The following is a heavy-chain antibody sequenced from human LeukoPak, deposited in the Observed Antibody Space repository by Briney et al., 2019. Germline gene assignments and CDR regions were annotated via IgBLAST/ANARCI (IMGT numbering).Heavy chain of an antibody. V-gene: IGHV1-69*13. D-gene: IGHD1-26*01. Sequence: SVKVSCKASGYPFSAHFLNWVRQAPGQGLEWMGGIIPIFGTANYAQKFQGRVTITADESTSTAYMELSSLRSEDTAVYYCARGRDSWSFTLHDYWGQGTLVTVSS. CDR1: GYPFSAHF. CDR3: ARGRDSWSFTLHDY. J-gene: IGHJ4*02. CDR2: IIPIFGTA.